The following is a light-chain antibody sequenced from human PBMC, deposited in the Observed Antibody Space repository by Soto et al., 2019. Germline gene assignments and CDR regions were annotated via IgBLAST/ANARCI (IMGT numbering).Light chain of an antibody. Sequence: VLTQSPATLSLSPGETATLSCGASQPLSTNFLAWYQQRPGLAPRLILYEASVRATGIPDRFSGSGSGPDFTLTIYRLEPEDFAVYYCPQYGNPPLSFGGGTRVEIK. CDR2: EAS. CDR1: QPLSTNF. CDR3: PQYGNPPLS. J-gene: IGKJ4*01. V-gene: IGKV3D-20*01.